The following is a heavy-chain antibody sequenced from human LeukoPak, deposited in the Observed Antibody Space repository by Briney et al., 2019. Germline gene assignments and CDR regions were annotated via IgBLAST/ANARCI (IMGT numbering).Heavy chain of an antibody. J-gene: IGHJ4*02. CDR2: ISGSGGST. V-gene: IGHV3-23*01. Sequence: GGSLRLSCAASGFTFNNYAMSWVRQAPGKGLEWVSTISGSGGSTYYADSVKGRFTISRDNSKNTLYLQMNSLRAEDTAVYYCAKDGTGCGGDCYSDYWGQGTLVTVSS. CDR1: GFTFNNYA. D-gene: IGHD2-21*02. CDR3: AKDGTGCGGDCYSDY.